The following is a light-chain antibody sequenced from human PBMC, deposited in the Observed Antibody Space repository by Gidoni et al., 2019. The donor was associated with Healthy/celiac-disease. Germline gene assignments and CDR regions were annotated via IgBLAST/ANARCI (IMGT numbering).Light chain of an antibody. CDR1: QSVSSSY. CDR2: GAS. Sequence: EIVLTLSPGTLSLSPGERATLSCRASQSVSSSYLAWYQQKPGQAPRLLIYGASSRATGIPDRCSGSGSGTDFTLTISRLEPEDFAVYYCQQYGSSPRTFGQGTKLEIK. V-gene: IGKV3-20*01. CDR3: QQYGSSPRT. J-gene: IGKJ2*02.